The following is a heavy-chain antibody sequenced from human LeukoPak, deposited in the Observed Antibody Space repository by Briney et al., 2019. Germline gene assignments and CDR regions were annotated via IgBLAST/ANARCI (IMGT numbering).Heavy chain of an antibody. CDR1: GGSFSGYF. J-gene: IGHJ4*02. D-gene: IGHD6-13*01. CDR2: INHSGST. Sequence: SETHSLNCAVYGGSFSGYFWSWIRQPPGKGVEGIGEINHSGSTNYNPSLKSRVTISVDTSKNQFSLKLSSVTAADTAVYYCARGIAAAIDYWGEGTLVTVS. CDR3: ARGIAAAIDY. V-gene: IGHV4-34*01.